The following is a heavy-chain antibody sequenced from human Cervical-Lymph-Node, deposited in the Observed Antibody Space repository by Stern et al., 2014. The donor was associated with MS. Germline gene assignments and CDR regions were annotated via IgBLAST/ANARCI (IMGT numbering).Heavy chain of an antibody. V-gene: IGHV3-33*01. CDR1: GFTLRCFG. CDR2: AWYDGSTA. D-gene: IGHD5-24*01. CDR3: ARGHIPYAYNYLFDY. J-gene: IGHJ4*02. Sequence: VPLVESGGGVGPPGTSPRISRAAAGFTLRCFGMHWGPQAPGKGLEWVGLAWYDGSTAYYTNSVKGRFTISRDNSKNTLSLQMNSLTAEDTAVYYCARGHIPYAYNYLFDYWGQGTLVTVSS.